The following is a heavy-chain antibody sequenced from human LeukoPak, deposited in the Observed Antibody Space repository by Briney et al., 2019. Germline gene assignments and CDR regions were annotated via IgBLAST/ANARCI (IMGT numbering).Heavy chain of an antibody. V-gene: IGHV3-20*04. D-gene: IGHD2-15*01. J-gene: IGHJ4*02. CDR3: ARDDCSGGSCYAHIDY. CDR1: GFTFDDYG. Sequence: PGGSLRLSCAASGFTFDDYGMSWVRQAPGKGLEWVSGINWNGGSTGYADSVKGRFTISRDNAKNSLYLQMNSLRAEDTAVYYCARDDCSGGSCYAHIDYWGQGTLVTVSS. CDR2: INWNGGST.